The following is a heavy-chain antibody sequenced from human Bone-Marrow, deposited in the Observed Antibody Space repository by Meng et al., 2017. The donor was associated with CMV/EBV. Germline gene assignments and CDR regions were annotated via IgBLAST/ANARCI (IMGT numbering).Heavy chain of an antibody. Sequence: SETLSLTCTVSGGSISSYYWSWIRQPPGKGLEWIGYIYYSGSTNYNPPLKSRVTISVDTSKNQFSLKLSSVTAADTAVYYCARGAGTLRGYYFDYCGQGTLVTVSS. CDR2: IYYSGST. CDR1: GGSISSYY. D-gene: IGHD4-23*01. J-gene: IGHJ4*02. V-gene: IGHV4-59*01. CDR3: ARGAGTLRGYYFDY.